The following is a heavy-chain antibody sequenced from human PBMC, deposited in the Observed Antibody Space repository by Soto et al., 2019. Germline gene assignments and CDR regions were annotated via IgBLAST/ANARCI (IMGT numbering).Heavy chain of an antibody. V-gene: IGHV3-48*03. J-gene: IGHJ3*02. Sequence: GGSLRLSGAASGFTFSSYEMNWVRRAPGRGLGWGSYISSSGCTIYYADSVKGRFTISRDNAKNPLYLQMNSLRAEDTAVYYCARDQEVVNAIRCVSAFDIWGQGTMV. CDR1: GFTFSSYE. CDR2: ISSSGCTI. CDR3: ARDQEVVNAIRCVSAFDI. D-gene: IGHD2-21*01.